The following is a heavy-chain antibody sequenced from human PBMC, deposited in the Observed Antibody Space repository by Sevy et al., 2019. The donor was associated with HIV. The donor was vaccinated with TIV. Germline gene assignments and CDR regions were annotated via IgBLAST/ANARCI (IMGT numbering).Heavy chain of an antibody. D-gene: IGHD6-13*01. V-gene: IGHV3-48*02. CDR2: ISSSTSTI. CDR3: SRVGSNSAY. CDR1: GFTFSTYS. J-gene: IGHJ4*02. Sequence: GGSLRLSCAASGFTFSTYSMNWVRQAPGKGLEWVSYISSSTSTIKYAYSVKGRFTISRDNAKNSLYLQMNSLRDEDTAVYYCSRVGSNSAYWGQGTLVTVSS.